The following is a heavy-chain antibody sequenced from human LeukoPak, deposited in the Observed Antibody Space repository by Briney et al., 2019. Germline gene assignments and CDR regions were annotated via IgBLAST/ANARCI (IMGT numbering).Heavy chain of an antibody. CDR3: ARDYYDSSGYQYYFDY. D-gene: IGHD3-22*01. CDR1: GFTFSSYW. Sequence: GGSLRLSCAASGFTFSSYWMSWVRQAPGKGLEWVANIKQDGSEKYYVDSVKGRFTISRDDAKNSLYLQMNSLRAEDTAVYYCARDYYDSSGYQYYFDYWGQGTLVTVSS. J-gene: IGHJ4*02. CDR2: IKQDGSEK. V-gene: IGHV3-7*01.